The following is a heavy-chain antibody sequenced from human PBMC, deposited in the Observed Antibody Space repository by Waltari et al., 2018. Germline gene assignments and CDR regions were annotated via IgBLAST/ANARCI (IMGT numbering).Heavy chain of an antibody. CDR2: IRGRGGST. CDR3: AKGSGSYGRGYYFDY. J-gene: IGHJ4*02. V-gene: IGHV3-23*01. Sequence: EVQLLESGGGLVQPGGSLRLSCAASGFTFSSYAMSWVRQAPGKGLEWVSAIRGRGGSTYYADSVKGRFTISRDNSKNTLYLQMNSLRAEDTAVYYCAKGSGSYGRGYYFDYWGQGTLVTVSS. CDR1: GFTFSSYA. D-gene: IGHD1-26*01.